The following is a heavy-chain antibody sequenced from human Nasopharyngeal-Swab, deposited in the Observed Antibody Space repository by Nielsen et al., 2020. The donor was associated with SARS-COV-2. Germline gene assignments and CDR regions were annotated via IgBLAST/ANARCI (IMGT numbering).Heavy chain of an antibody. CDR3: ARRETIVGSFDY. V-gene: IGHV4-4*07. CDR1: GGSISSYY. Sequence: SETLSLTCTVSGGSISSYYWSWIRQPAGKGLEWIGRIYTSGSTNYNPSLKSRVTMSVDTSKNQFSPKLNSVTAADTAVYYCARRETIVGSFDYWGQGTLVTVSS. J-gene: IGHJ4*02. D-gene: IGHD1-26*01. CDR2: IYTSGST.